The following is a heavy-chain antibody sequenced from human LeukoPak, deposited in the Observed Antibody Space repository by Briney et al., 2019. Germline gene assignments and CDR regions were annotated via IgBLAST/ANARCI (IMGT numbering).Heavy chain of an antibody. CDR2: ISYDGSNK. Sequence: PGGSLRLSCAASGFTFSSYAMHWVRQAPGKGLEWVAVISYDGSNKYYADSVKGRFTISRDNSKNTLYLQMNSLRAEDTAVYYCARDLELRGYDFWSGYYTALSGMDVWGQGTTVTVSS. CDR1: GFTFSSYA. V-gene: IGHV3-30-3*01. D-gene: IGHD3-3*01. J-gene: IGHJ6*02. CDR3: ARDLELRGYDFWSGYYTALSGMDV.